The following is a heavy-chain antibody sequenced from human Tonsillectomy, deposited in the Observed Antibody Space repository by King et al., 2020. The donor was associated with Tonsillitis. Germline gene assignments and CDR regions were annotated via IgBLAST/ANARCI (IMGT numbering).Heavy chain of an antibody. CDR2: IYSTGSI. CDR3: ARIREGILTGYHEPDYYYYYGMDI. Sequence: VQLQESGPGLVKPSETLSLTCTVSGGSISSDYWSWIRQPAGKGLEWIERIYSTGSINYTPSLKSRVTMSVDTSKNQFSLKLSSVTAADTAVYYCARIREGILTGYHEPDYYYYYGMDIWGQGTTVTVSS. CDR1: GGSISSDY. D-gene: IGHD3-9*01. J-gene: IGHJ6*02. V-gene: IGHV4-4*07.